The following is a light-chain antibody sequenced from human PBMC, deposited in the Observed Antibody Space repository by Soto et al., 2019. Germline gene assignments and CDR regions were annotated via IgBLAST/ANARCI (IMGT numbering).Light chain of an antibody. Sequence: QSVLTQPASVSGSPGQSITISCTGSSTDVGAYNYVSWYQQYPGQAPNLLIYEVSRRPSGFSHRFSGSKSVNTASLTISGLQAEDAAHYYCNSYTTMNTYVFGTGTKVTVL. CDR3: NSYTTMNTYV. CDR1: STDVGAYNY. V-gene: IGLV2-14*01. CDR2: EVS. J-gene: IGLJ1*01.